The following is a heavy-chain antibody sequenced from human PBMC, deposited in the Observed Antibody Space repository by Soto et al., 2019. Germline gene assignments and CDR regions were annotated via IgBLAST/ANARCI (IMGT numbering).Heavy chain of an antibody. Sequence: GASVKVSCKASGYTFTSYAMHWVRQAPGQRLEWMGWINAGNGNTKYSQKFQGRVTITRDTSASTAYMELSSLRSEDTAVYYCAREFVWDYGDDYRGAFDIWGQGTMVTVSS. V-gene: IGHV1-3*01. CDR1: GYTFTSYA. CDR3: AREFVWDYGDDYRGAFDI. CDR2: INAGNGNT. J-gene: IGHJ3*02. D-gene: IGHD4-17*01.